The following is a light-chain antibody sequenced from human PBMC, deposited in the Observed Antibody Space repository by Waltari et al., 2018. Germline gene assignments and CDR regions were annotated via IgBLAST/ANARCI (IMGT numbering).Light chain of an antibody. CDR3: QSYDSSLSGWV. Sequence: QSVLTQPHSVSGAPGQRVTISCTGSSSNIGAGFDVHWYQQLPGTAPKLLIYGNSNRPSGVPDRFSGSKSGASASLAFTGLQAEDEAVYYCQSYDSSLSGWVFGGGTKLTVL. CDR2: GNS. V-gene: IGLV1-40*01. CDR1: SSNIGAGFD. J-gene: IGLJ2*01.